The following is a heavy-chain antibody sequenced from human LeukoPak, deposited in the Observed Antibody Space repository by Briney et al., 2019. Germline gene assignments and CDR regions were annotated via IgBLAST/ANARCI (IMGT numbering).Heavy chain of an antibody. CDR3: ARGWIQLWSDLDY. Sequence: GASVKVSCKASGYTFTGYYMHWVRQAPGQGLEWMGWINPNSGGTNYAQEFQGRVTMTRDTSISTAYMELSRLRSDDTAVYYCARGWIQLWSDLDYWGQGTLVTVSS. V-gene: IGHV1-2*02. CDR2: INPNSGGT. CDR1: GYTFTGYY. D-gene: IGHD5-18*01. J-gene: IGHJ4*02.